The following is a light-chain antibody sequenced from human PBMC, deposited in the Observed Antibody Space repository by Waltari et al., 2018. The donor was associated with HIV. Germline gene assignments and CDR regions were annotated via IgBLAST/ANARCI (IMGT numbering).Light chain of an antibody. J-gene: IGKJ1*01. CDR3: QQYYSTPWT. CDR1: HTALYSSNNKNH. Sequence: MVMTQSPDSLAVSLGDRAAIKCKSNHTALYSSNNKNHISWYQHKPGQPPKLLIYGSSTRKSGVPDRFSGSGSGADFTLTISSLQAEDVAVYICQQYYSTPWTFGQGTEVEVK. V-gene: IGKV4-1*01. CDR2: GSS.